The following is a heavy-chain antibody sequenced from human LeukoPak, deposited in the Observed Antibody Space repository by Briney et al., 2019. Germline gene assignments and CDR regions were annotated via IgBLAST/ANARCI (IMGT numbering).Heavy chain of an antibody. CDR1: GFTFSSYW. CDR3: AREASNLRFLEWLLSPSDY. Sequence: GGSLRLSCAASGFTFSSYWMSWVRQAPGKGLEWVSSISSSSSYIYHADSVKGRFTISRDNAKNSLYLQMNSLRAEDTAVYYCAREASNLRFLEWLLSPSDYWGQGTLVTVSS. CDR2: ISSSSSYI. V-gene: IGHV3-21*01. D-gene: IGHD3-3*01. J-gene: IGHJ4*02.